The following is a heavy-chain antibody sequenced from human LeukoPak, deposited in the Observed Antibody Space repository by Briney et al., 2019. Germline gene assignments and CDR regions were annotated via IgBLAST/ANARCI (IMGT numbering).Heavy chain of an antibody. V-gene: IGHV4-4*07. D-gene: IGHD2-8*01. CDR1: GSSISRHF. J-gene: IGHJ4*02. Sequence: SSETLSLTCTVSGSSISRHFWSWIRQPAGKGLEWIGRIYSSGSTNYSPSLKSRAIMSVDMSKNQFSLNLTSVTAADTAVYYCARDLSNGLTYSPFDYWGQGTLATVSS. CDR2: IYSSGST. CDR3: ARDLSNGLTYSPFDY.